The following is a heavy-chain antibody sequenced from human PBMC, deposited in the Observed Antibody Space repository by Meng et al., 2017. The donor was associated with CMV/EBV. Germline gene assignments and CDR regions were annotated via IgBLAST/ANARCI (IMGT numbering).Heavy chain of an antibody. CDR2: IYSGGSST. Sequence: GESLKISCAASGFTFSSYAMHWVRQAPGKGLEWVSVIYSGGSSTYYADSVKGRFTISRDNSKNTLYLQMNSLRAEDTAVYYCAKDQEELSYYDFWSATYYGMDVWGQGTTVTVSS. CDR3: AKDQEELSYYDFWSATYYGMDV. J-gene: IGHJ6*02. CDR1: GFTFSSYA. D-gene: IGHD3-3*01. V-gene: IGHV3-23*03.